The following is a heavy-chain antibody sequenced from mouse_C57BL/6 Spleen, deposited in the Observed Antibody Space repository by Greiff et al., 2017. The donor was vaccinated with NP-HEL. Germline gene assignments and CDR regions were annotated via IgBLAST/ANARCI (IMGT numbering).Heavy chain of an antibody. CDR3: ASTVVAKGYFDV. D-gene: IGHD1-1*01. J-gene: IGHJ1*03. CDR1: GYTFTSYW. V-gene: IGHV1-72*01. Sequence: QQSCKASGYTFTSYWMHWVKQRPGRGLEWIGRIDPNSGGTKYNEKFKSKATLTVDKPSSTAYMQLSSLTSEDSAVYYCASTVVAKGYFDVWGTGTTVTVSS. CDR2: IDPNSGGT.